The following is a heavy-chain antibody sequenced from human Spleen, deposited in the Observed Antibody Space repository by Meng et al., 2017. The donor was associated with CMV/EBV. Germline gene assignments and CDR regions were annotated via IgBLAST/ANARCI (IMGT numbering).Heavy chain of an antibody. D-gene: IGHD3-22*01. CDR3: AGGLGTGSYYDAFDV. CDR2: FIPIVGRP. J-gene: IGHJ3*01. Sequence: SVKVSCKASGGSFSSFAFSWVRQAPGQGLEWMGGFIPIVGRPNYAQSFQGRVTIFKDDSTNTAYMDLTSLTSEDTAVYFCAGGLGTGSYYDAFDVWGQGTMVTVSS. V-gene: IGHV1-69*05. CDR1: GGSFSSFA.